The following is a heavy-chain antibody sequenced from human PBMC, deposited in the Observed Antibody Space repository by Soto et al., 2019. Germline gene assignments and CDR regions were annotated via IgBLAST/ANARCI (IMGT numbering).Heavy chain of an antibody. Sequence: GGSLRLSCAASGFTFSSYAMSWVRQAPGKGLEWVSAISGSGGSTYYADSVKGRFTISRDNSKNTLYLQMNSLRAEDTAVYYCAKTREAPLSRHQRPPYDAFDIWGQGTMVTVSS. D-gene: IGHD1-1*01. CDR3: AKTREAPLSRHQRPPYDAFDI. V-gene: IGHV3-23*01. J-gene: IGHJ3*02. CDR1: GFTFSSYA. CDR2: ISGSGGST.